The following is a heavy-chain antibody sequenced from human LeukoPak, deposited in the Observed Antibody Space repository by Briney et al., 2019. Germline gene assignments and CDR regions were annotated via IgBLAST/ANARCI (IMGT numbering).Heavy chain of an antibody. D-gene: IGHD6-19*01. Sequence: GGSLRLSCAASGFTVSGKYMTWVRQAPGKGLEWVSVIYSGGRTYYADSVKGRFTISRDNSKNTLYLQMNSLRVADTAVYYCATSSDWYPVSSDHWGQGTLVTVSS. J-gene: IGHJ4*02. CDR1: GFTVSGKY. CDR3: ATSSDWYPVSSDH. CDR2: IYSGGRT. V-gene: IGHV3-66*01.